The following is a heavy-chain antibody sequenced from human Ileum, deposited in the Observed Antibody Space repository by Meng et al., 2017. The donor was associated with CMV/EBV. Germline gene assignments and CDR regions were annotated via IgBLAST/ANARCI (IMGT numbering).Heavy chain of an antibody. V-gene: IGHV3-74*01. D-gene: IGHD2-8*01. CDR3: ATGLMSAFEI. J-gene: IGHJ3*02. CDR1: GFTFSKYW. Sequence: GESLKISCAASGFTFSKYWMHWVRQAPGKGLVWVSRIISDESNTIYADSVKGRFTISRDNAKNTLYPQMNSLRAEDTAVYYCATGLMSAFEIWGQGTVVTVSS. CDR2: IISDESNT.